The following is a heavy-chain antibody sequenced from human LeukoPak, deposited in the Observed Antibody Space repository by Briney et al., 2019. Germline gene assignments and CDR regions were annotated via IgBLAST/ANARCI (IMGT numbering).Heavy chain of an antibody. CDR2: IKQDGCEK. CDR1: GFTFSRHW. Sequence: GGSLRLSWAASGFTFSRHWMSWVRQGAGKGVEWEGNIKQDGCEKYYVHSVKVLFTISRDHTKNSLYLQMNSLRAEDTAVYYCARDRLNAFWSGDSWDYWGQGTLVTVSS. V-gene: IGHV3-7*01. J-gene: IGHJ4*02. D-gene: IGHD3-3*01. CDR3: ARDRLNAFWSGDSWDY.